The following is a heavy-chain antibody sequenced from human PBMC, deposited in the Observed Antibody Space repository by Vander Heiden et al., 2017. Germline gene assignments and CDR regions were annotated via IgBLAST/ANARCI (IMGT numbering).Heavy chain of an antibody. Sequence: QVQLVESGGGVVQPGSSLRLSCAASGFPFSNYTMHWVRQAPGKGLEWVALISYDGSQKYYADSVKGRFTISRDNSTSTLYLQMNSLKVEDTALYYCAGRDGAADYWGQGTLVTVSS. J-gene: IGHJ4*02. D-gene: IGHD3-10*01. CDR3: AGRDGAADY. CDR2: ISYDGSQK. V-gene: IGHV3-30-3*01. CDR1: GFPFSNYT.